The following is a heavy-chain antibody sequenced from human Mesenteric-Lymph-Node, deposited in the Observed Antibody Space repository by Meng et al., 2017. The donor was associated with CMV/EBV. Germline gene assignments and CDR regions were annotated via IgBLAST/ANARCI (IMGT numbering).Heavy chain of an antibody. CDR2: ISYDGSNK. D-gene: IGHD2-2*01. CDR1: GFTFSSYS. J-gene: IGHJ5*02. CDR3: ARPYCSSTSCYLNWFDP. Sequence: GGSLRLSCAASGFTFSSYSMNWVRQAPGKGLEWVAVISYDGSNKYYADSVKGRFTTSRDKSKNTLYLQMNSLRAEDTAVYYCARPYCSSTSCYLNWFDPWGQGTLVTVSS. V-gene: IGHV3-30*03.